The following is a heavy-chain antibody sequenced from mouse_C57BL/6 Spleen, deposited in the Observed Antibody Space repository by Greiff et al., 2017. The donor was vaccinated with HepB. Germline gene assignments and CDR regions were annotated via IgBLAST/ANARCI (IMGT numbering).Heavy chain of an antibody. J-gene: IGHJ2*01. V-gene: IGHV5-16*01. CDR2: INYDGSST. CDR1: GFTFSDYY. Sequence: EVHLVESEGGLVQPGSSMKLSCTASGFTFSDYYMAWVRQVPEKGLEWVANINYDGSSTYYLDSLKSRFIISRDNAKNILYLQMSSLKSEDTATYYCARDAGSGYVGYYFDYWGQGTTLTVSS. CDR3: ARDAGSGYVGYYFDY. D-gene: IGHD3-2*02.